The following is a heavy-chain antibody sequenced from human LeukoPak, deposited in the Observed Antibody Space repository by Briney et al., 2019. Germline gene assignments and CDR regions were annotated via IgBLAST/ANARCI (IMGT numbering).Heavy chain of an antibody. CDR1: GYTFTGYY. V-gene: IGHV1-46*01. J-gene: IGHJ3*02. CDR2: INPSGGST. Sequence: ASVKVSCKASGYTFTGYYMHWVRQAPGQGLEWMGIINPSGGSTSYAQKFQGRVTMTRDTSTSTVYMELSSLRSEDTAVYYCAREDGDYDDAFDIWGQGTMVTVSS. D-gene: IGHD4-17*01. CDR3: AREDGDYDDAFDI.